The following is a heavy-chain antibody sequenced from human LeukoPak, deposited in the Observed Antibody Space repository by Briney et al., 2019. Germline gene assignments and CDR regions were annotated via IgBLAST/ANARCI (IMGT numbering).Heavy chain of an antibody. CDR3: ARDVHGSGTWDWFDP. D-gene: IGHD3-10*01. Sequence: ASVKVSCKASGYTFTGYYMHWVRQAPGQGLEWMGWINPNSGGTNYAQKFQGRVTMTRDTSISTAYMELSRLRSDDTAVYYCARDVHGSGTWDWFDPWGQGTLVTVSS. CDR2: INPNSGGT. CDR1: GYTFTGYY. V-gene: IGHV1-2*02. J-gene: IGHJ5*02.